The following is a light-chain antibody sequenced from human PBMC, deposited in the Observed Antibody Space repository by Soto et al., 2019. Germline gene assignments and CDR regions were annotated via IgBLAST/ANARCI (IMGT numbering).Light chain of an antibody. CDR2: GAS. CDR1: QSVSSSY. V-gene: IGKV3-20*01. CDR3: QQYGSSRWT. J-gene: IGKJ1*01. Sequence: EIVLTQSPGTLSLSPGERATLSCMASQSVSSSYLAWYQQKPGQAPRLLIYGASSRATGIPDRFSGSGSGTDFTLTISRLEPEDFAVYYCQQYGSSRWTFGQGTKVEIK.